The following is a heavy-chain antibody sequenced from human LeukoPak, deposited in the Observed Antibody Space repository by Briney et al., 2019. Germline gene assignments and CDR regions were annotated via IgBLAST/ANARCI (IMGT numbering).Heavy chain of an antibody. Sequence: GASVKVSFKASGATFSSYAISWVRQAPGQGLEWMGRIIPILGIANYAQKFQGRVTITADKSTSTAYMELSSLRSEDTAVYYCARDRRRGMDVWGQGTTVTVSS. V-gene: IGHV1-69*04. CDR2: IIPILGIA. J-gene: IGHJ6*02. CDR3: ARDRRRGMDV. CDR1: GATFSSYA.